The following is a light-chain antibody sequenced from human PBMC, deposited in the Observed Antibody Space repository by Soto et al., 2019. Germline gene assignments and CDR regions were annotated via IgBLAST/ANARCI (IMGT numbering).Light chain of an antibody. CDR3: QNHNNAPWT. CDR2: AAS. CDR1: QGIGNY. J-gene: IGKJ1*01. V-gene: IGKV1-27*01. Sequence: DIQMTQSPSSRSASVGDRVTITCRASQGIGNYLAWYQQKSGKVPKLLIYAASTLQSGVPSRFSGSRSGTDFTLTISSLQPEDVATYYCQNHNNAPWTFGQGTKVDIK.